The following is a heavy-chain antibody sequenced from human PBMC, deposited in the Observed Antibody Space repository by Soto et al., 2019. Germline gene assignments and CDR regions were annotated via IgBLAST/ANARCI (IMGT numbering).Heavy chain of an antibody. CDR1: GGSISSYY. CDR3: ARGPRGYVYYHGMDA. V-gene: IGHV4-4*07. D-gene: IGHD3-10*01. J-gene: IGHJ6*02. Sequence: PSGTLSLTCTVSGGSISSYYVSWIRQSAGKGLEWIGRIDTSGTTNYNPSLKSRVTMSVDASKNHFSLNLSSVTAADTAVYYCARGPRGYVYYHGMDAWGQGTTVTV. CDR2: IDTSGTT.